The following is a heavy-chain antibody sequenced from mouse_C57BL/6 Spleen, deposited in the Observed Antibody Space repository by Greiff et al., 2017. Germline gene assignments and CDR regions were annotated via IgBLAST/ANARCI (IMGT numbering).Heavy chain of an antibody. CDR1: GYTFTDYN. J-gene: IGHJ1*03. CDR3: ARQLGSSCDYWYFDV. Sequence: VQLQQSGPELVKPGASVKIPCKASGYTFTDYNMDWVKQSHGKSLEWIGDINPNNGGTIYNQKFKGKATLTVDKSSSTAYMELRSLTSEDTAVYYCARQLGSSCDYWYFDVWGTGTTVTVSS. CDR2: INPNNGGT. V-gene: IGHV1-18*01. D-gene: IGHD1-1*01.